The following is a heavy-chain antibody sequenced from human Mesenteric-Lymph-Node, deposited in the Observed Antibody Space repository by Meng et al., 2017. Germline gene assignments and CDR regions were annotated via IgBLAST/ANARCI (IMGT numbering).Heavy chain of an antibody. D-gene: IGHD6-13*01. CDR1: GYSISSSNW. J-gene: IGHJ4*02. V-gene: IGHV4-28*01. CDR3: ARPGYSSSWYNYYIDY. Sequence: RQGSGPGRVKPSDTLSLTCAVSGYSISSSNWGGWIRQPPGKGLEWIGYIYYSGSTYYNPSLESRVTMSVDTSKNQFSLKLSSVTAADTAVYYCARPGYSSSWYNYYIDYWGQGTLVTVSS. CDR2: IYYSGST.